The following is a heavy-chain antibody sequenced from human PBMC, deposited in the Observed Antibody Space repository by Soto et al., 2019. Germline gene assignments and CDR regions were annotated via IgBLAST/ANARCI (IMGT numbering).Heavy chain of an antibody. V-gene: IGHV3-21*01. CDR3: ARPGDFIVTRGAFDF. J-gene: IGHJ3*01. CDR2: ISSSSDYI. CDR1: GFTFSTYS. D-gene: IGHD2-15*01. Sequence: EVQLVESGGGLDKPGGSLRLSCAASGFTFSTYSMNCVRQAPGEGLEWVSSISSSSDYIYYADSVKGRFTISRDNAKNSMYLQMNSLRAEDTAVYYCARPGDFIVTRGAFDFWVQGKMVTVSS.